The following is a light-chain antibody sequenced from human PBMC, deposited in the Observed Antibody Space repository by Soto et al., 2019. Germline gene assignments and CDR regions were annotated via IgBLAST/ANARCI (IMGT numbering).Light chain of an antibody. Sequence: IVLTQSPGALSLSPWERATLSCRASQSVSSNLAWYQQKLGQAPRLLIYGASTRATGIPARFSGSGSGTEFILTISSLQPEDFAVYYCQQYNNWPPLTFGQGTRLEI. J-gene: IGKJ5*01. CDR1: QSVSSN. CDR2: GAS. CDR3: QQYNNWPPLT. V-gene: IGKV3D-15*01.